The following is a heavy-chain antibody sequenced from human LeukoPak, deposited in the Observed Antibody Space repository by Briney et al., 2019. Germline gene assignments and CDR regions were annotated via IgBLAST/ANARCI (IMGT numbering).Heavy chain of an antibody. CDR2: IYYSGST. D-gene: IGHD1-26*01. CDR3: ARDVGPQLDY. CDR1: GGSVNNGDYY. Sequence: SETLSLTCTVSGGSVNNGDYYWSWIRQHPGKGLEWIGYIYYSGSTNYNPSLKSRVTISVDTSKNQFSLKLSSVTAADTAVYYCARDVGPQLDYWGQGTLVTVSS. J-gene: IGHJ4*02. V-gene: IGHV4-61*08.